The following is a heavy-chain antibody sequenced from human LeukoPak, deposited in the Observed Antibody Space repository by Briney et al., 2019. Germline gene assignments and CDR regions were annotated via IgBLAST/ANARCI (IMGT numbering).Heavy chain of an antibody. Sequence: GGSLRLSCAASGFTFSSYWMSWVRQAPGKGLEWVANIKQDGSGKYYVDSVKGRFTISRDNAKNSLYLQMNSLRAEDTAVYYCARADYYDSSDPYYYYGMDVWGQGTTVTVSS. CDR1: GFTFSSYW. CDR2: IKQDGSGK. J-gene: IGHJ6*02. CDR3: ARADYYDSSDPYYYYGMDV. V-gene: IGHV3-7*01. D-gene: IGHD3-22*01.